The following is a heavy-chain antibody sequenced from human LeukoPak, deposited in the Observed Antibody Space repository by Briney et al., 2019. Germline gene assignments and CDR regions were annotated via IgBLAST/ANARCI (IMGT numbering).Heavy chain of an antibody. CDR3: AMTPNTVTTPAYYSDY. CDR1: GGTFSSYA. Sequence: GSSVKVSCKASGGTFSSYAISWVRQAPGQGLEWMGRIIPIFGTANYAQKFQGRVTITTDESTSTAYMVLSSLRSEDTAVYYCAMTPNTVTTPAYYSDYWGQGSLVTVSS. J-gene: IGHJ4*02. D-gene: IGHD4-11*01. V-gene: IGHV1-69*05. CDR2: IIPIFGTA.